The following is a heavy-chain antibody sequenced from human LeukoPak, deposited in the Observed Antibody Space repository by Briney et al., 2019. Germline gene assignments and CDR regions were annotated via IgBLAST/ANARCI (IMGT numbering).Heavy chain of an antibody. CDR3: AKDGDSSGFYYYYMDV. J-gene: IGHJ6*03. CDR1: GFTFSSYA. D-gene: IGHD3-22*01. Sequence: GGSLRLSCAASGFTFSSYAMSWVRQAPGKGLEWVSAISGSGGSTYYADSVKGRFTISRDNSKNTLYLQMNSLRAEDTALYYCAKDGDSSGFYYYYMDVWGKGTTVTISS. V-gene: IGHV3-23*01. CDR2: ISGSGGST.